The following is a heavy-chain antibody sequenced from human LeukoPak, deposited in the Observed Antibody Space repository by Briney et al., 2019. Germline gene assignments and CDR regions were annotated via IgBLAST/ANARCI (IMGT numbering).Heavy chain of an antibody. D-gene: IGHD5-12*01. Sequence: PGGSLRLSCAASGFTVSSNYMSWVRQAPGKGLEWVSVIYSGGSTYYADSVKGRFTISRDNSKNTLYLQMNSLRAEDTAMYYCATQRYSGYGELDYWGQGTLVTVSS. CDR1: GFTVSSNY. V-gene: IGHV3-66*01. CDR2: IYSGGST. CDR3: ATQRYSGYGELDY. J-gene: IGHJ4*02.